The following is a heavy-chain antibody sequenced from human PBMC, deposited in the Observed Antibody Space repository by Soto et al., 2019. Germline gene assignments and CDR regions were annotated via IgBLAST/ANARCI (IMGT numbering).Heavy chain of an antibody. D-gene: IGHD3-22*01. CDR3: ARDTYYYDSSGPEDAFDI. V-gene: IGHV3-7*01. CDR2: IKQDGSEK. J-gene: IGHJ3*02. Sequence: GGSLILSCAASGFTFSSYGMHWVRQAPGKGLEWVANIKQDGSEKYYVDSVKGRFTISRDNAKNSLYLQMNSPRAEDTAVYYCARDTYYYDSSGPEDAFDIWGQGTMVTVSS. CDR1: GFTFSSYG.